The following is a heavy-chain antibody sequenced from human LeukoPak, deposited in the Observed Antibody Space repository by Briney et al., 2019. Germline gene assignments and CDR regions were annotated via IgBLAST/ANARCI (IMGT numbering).Heavy chain of an antibody. J-gene: IGHJ4*02. D-gene: IGHD1-26*01. V-gene: IGHV3-30*02. CDR2: IHYDSTTE. CDR3: ARDRMGAVLYFDS. CDR1: GFAFSSYG. Sequence: PGGSLRLSCAASGFAFSSYGMHWVRQAPGKGLEWVAYIHYDSTTEDYADSVKGRFTISRDNSKNTLYLQVNSLRAEDTAVYYCARDRMGAVLYFDSWGQGTLVTVSS.